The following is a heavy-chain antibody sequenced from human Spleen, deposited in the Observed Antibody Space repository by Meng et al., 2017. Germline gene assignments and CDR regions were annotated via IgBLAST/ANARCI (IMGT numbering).Heavy chain of an antibody. J-gene: IGHJ6*02. D-gene: IGHD1-26*01. Sequence: GESLKISCAASGFTFSSYEMNWVRQAPGKGLEWVSYISSSGSTIYYADSVKGRFTISRDNAKNSLYLQMNSLRAEDTAVYYCARDFYYQWDYYYYYGMDVWGQGTTVTVSS. CDR1: GFTFSSYE. CDR2: ISSSGSTI. V-gene: IGHV3-48*03. CDR3: ARDFYYQWDYYYYYGMDV.